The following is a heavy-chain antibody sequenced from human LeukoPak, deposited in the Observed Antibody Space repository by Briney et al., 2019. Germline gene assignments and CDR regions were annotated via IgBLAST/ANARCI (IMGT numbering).Heavy chain of an antibody. Sequence: SETLSLTCTVSGGSISSGGYYWSWIRRPPGKGLEWIGYIYHSGSTYYNPSLKSRVTISVDRSKNQFSLKLSSVTAADTAVYYCARRTYGGRQAPFDYWGQGTLVTVSS. CDR3: ARRTYGGRQAPFDY. CDR1: GGSISSGGYY. CDR2: IYHSGST. D-gene: IGHD4-23*01. J-gene: IGHJ4*02. V-gene: IGHV4-30-2*01.